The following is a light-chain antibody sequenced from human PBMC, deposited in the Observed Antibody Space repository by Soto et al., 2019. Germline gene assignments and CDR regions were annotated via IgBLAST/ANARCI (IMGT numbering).Light chain of an antibody. CDR3: AAWDDSLNGPV. CDR1: SSNIGSNT. V-gene: IGLV1-44*01. CDR2: YNN. Sequence: QSVLTQPPSASGTPGQRVTISCSGGSSNIGSNTVNWYQQLPGTAPKLLIYYNNRRPSGVHDRVSGSKSGTSASLAISGLQSEDEDDYYCAAWDDSLNGPVFGGGTKLTVL. J-gene: IGLJ2*01.